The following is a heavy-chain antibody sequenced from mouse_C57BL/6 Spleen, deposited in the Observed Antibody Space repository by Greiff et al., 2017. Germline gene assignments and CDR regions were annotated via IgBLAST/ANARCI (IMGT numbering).Heavy chain of an antibody. CDR2: IYPRSGNT. V-gene: IGHV1-81*01. CDR1: GYTFTSYG. Sequence: VQLQQSGAELARPGASVKLSCKASGYTFTSYGISWVKQSTGQGLEWIGEIYPRSGNTYYNEKFKGKATLTADKSSSTAYMELRSLTSEDSAVYFCAREGTTVVATNWYFDVWGTGTTVTVSS. CDR3: AREGTTVVATNWYFDV. J-gene: IGHJ1*03. D-gene: IGHD1-1*01.